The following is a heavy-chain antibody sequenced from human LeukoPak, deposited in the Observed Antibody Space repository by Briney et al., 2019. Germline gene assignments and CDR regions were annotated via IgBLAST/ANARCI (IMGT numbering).Heavy chain of an antibody. CDR1: GDSISSRNYH. V-gene: IGHV4-39*07. J-gene: IGHJ6*03. CDR3: ARTTPFNSNDGLNYFYMDV. Sequence: PSETLSLTCSVSGDSISSRNYHWGWIRQPPGRGLEWIGSIYYSGSTFYNPSLQSRVTVSVDTSNNQFSLRLNSVTAADTAVYYCARTTPFNSNDGLNYFYMDVWGKGTTVTVSS. D-gene: IGHD4-11*01. CDR2: IYYSGST.